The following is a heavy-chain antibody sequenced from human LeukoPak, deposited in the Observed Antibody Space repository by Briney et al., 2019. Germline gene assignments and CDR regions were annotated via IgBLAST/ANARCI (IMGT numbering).Heavy chain of an antibody. D-gene: IGHD3-10*01. CDR1: GFTFSSYW. J-gene: IGHJ6*03. CDR3: ARAPYGSGANYYMDV. V-gene: IGHV3-7*01. CDR2: IKQDGSEK. Sequence: PGGSLRLSCAASGFTFSSYWMSWVRQAPGKGLEWVANIKQDGSEKYYVDSVKGRFTISRDNAKNSLYLQMNSLRAEDTAVYYCARAPYGSGANYYMDVWGKGTTVTISS.